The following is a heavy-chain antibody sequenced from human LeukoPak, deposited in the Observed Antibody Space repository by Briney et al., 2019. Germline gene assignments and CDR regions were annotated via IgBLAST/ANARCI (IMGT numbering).Heavy chain of an antibody. Sequence: TSETLSLTCTVSGGSINPYYWSWIRQSPGKGLEWIGYISHAGSTLYNPSLKSRVTISVDTSKNQFSLKLSSVTAADTAVYYCARDRPSNWFDPWGQGTLVTVSS. V-gene: IGHV4-59*01. J-gene: IGHJ5*02. CDR3: ARDRPSNWFDP. CDR1: GGSINPYY. CDR2: ISHAGST.